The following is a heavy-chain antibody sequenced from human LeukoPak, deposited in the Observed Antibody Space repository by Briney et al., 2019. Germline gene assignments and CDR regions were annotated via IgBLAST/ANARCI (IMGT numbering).Heavy chain of an antibody. J-gene: IGHJ4*02. Sequence: GGSLRLSYTASGFTFSSYAMSWVRQAPGKGLEWVAVIWYDGSNKYYADSVKGRFTISRDNSKNTLYLQMNSLRAEDTAVYYCARDHRAYDSSGYYYYWGQGTLVTVSS. CDR1: GFTFSSYA. CDR2: IWYDGSNK. CDR3: ARDHRAYDSSGYYYY. D-gene: IGHD3-22*01. V-gene: IGHV3-33*08.